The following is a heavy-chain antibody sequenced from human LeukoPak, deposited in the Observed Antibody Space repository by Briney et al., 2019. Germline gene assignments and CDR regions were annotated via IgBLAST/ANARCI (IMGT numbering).Heavy chain of an antibody. V-gene: IGHV3-33*03. CDR1: GFTFNSYG. D-gene: IGHD6-13*01. CDR2: MWYDGSNK. CDR3: VKSASTWYLFDY. J-gene: IGHJ4*02. Sequence: GGSLRLSCAASGFTFNSYGMHWVRQAPGKGLEWVAVMWYDGSNKYYADSVKGRFTISRDDSKNTLYLQMNSLRAEDTAMYYCVKSASTWYLFDYWGQGTLVTVSS.